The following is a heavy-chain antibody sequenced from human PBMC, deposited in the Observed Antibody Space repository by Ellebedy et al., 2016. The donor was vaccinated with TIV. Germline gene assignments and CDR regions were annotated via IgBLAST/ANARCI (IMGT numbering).Heavy chain of an antibody. CDR1: GYMFAAYY. D-gene: IGHD5-12*01. V-gene: IGHV1-2*02. J-gene: IGHJ4*02. CDR2: INPNNGGT. Sequence: AASVKVSCKASGYMFAAYYIHWTRQAPGQGLEWMGWINPNNGGTHYAQKFQGGVTMTRDTSISTAYMELSGLRSDDTAVYFCARASRRYSTHAHDYWGQGTLVTVSS. CDR3: ARASRRYSTHAHDY.